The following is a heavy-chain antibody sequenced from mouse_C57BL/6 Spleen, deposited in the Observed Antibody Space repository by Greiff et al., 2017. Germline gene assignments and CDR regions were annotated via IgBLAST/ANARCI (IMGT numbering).Heavy chain of an antibody. D-gene: IGHD2-13*01. CDR1: GYSITSGYY. CDR2: ISYDGSN. Sequence: EVQLQQSGPGLVKPSQSLSLTCSVTGYSITSGYYWNWIRQFPGNKLEWMGYISYDGSNNYNPSLKNRISITRDTSKNQFFLKLNSVTTEDTATYYCARVGDLRDFDYWGQGTTLTVSS. J-gene: IGHJ2*01. CDR3: ARVGDLRDFDY. V-gene: IGHV3-6*01.